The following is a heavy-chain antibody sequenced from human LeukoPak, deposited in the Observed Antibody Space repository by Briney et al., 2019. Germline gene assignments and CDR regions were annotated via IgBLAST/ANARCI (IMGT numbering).Heavy chain of an antibody. CDR2: IYSSGST. CDR3: ARRISGGSSDY. CDR1: GGSISSYH. V-gene: IGHV4-59*08. Sequence: SETLSLTCTVSGGSISSYHWSWIRQPPGKGLEWIGYIYSSGSTSYNPSLESRVAISVDTSKNQFSLKLSSVTAADTAVYYCARRISGGSSDYWGQGTLVTVSS. D-gene: IGHD2-15*01. J-gene: IGHJ4*02.